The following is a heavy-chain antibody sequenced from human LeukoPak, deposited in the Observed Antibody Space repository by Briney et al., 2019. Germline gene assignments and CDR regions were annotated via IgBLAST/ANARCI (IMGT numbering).Heavy chain of an antibody. CDR3: AGGVLRFLEWS. D-gene: IGHD3-3*01. V-gene: IGHV1-2*02. CDR1: GYTFTNYY. J-gene: IGHJ5*02. Sequence: GASVKVSCKASGYTFTNYYMHWVRQAPGQGLEWVGMINPSGGSTTYAQKFQGRVTMTRDTSISTAYMELSRLRSDDTAVYYCAGGVLRFLEWSWGQGTLVTVSS. CDR2: INPSGGST.